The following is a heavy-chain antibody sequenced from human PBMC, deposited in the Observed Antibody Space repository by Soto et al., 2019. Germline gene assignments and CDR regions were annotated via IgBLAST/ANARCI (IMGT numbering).Heavy chain of an antibody. Sequence: GGSLRLSCSASGVTFSSYAMNWGRQAPGKGLEWVSIMSGSGDSTCYADSVKGRVTISRDNTKNTMYLQMNTLRAEDTAVYYCATQFFSGSGSYRGWLDPWGQGTLVTVSS. J-gene: IGHJ5*02. CDR1: GVTFSSYA. CDR2: MSGSGDST. V-gene: IGHV3-23*01. D-gene: IGHD3-10*01. CDR3: ATQFFSGSGSYRGWLDP.